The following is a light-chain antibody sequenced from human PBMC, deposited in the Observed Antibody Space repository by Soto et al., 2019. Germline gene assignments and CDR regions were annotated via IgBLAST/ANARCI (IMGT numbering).Light chain of an antibody. CDR1: QSISNY. V-gene: IGKV1-39*01. CDR2: AAS. Sequence: DIQMTQSPSSLSASVGDRVTITCRASQSISNYLNWYQHKPGKAPKLLIYAASSLQSGVPSRFSGSGSGTDFTLTITSLQPEDFATYYCQQSYGTPQTFGQGTKLEIK. CDR3: QQSYGTPQT. J-gene: IGKJ2*01.